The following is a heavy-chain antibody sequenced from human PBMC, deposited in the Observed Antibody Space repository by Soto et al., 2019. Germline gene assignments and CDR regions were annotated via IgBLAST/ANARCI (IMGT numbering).Heavy chain of an antibody. Sequence: EVQLVESGGGLVQPGGSLRLSCAASGFTVSSNYMSWVRQAPGRGLEWVSVTYPGGTTHYADSVKGRFTISRDNSKNPMDLQMNSLRADDTAMYYCTREFRTSGSRDAVDIWGQGTVVTVSS. CDR2: TYPGGTT. J-gene: IGHJ3*02. CDR3: TREFRTSGSRDAVDI. V-gene: IGHV3-66*01. D-gene: IGHD1-26*01. CDR1: GFTVSSNY.